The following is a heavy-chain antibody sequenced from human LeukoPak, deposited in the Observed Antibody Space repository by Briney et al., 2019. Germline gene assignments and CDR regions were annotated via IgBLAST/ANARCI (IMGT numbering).Heavy chain of an antibody. Sequence: PGGSLRLSCAASGFTFSSYSMNWVRQAPGKGLEWVSSISSSSSYIYYADSVKGRFTISRDNAKNSLYLQMNSLRAEDTAVYYCATIPRLDCSSTSCLNWLDPWGQGTLVTVSS. CDR1: GFTFSSYS. D-gene: IGHD2-2*01. J-gene: IGHJ5*02. V-gene: IGHV3-21*01. CDR3: ATIPRLDCSSTSCLNWLDP. CDR2: ISSSSSYI.